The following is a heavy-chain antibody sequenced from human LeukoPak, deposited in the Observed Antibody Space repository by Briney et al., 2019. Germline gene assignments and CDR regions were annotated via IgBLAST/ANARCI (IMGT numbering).Heavy chain of an antibody. CDR1: GFTFSSYA. J-gene: IGHJ4*02. CDR2: ISGSGGST. V-gene: IGHV3-23*01. CDR3: AKALPVGHFNGYDFDY. D-gene: IGHD5-12*01. Sequence: PGGSLRLSCAASGFTFSSYAMSWVRQAPGKGLEWVSAISGSGGSTYYADSVKGRFTISRDNSKNTLYLQMNSVRAEDTAVYYCAKALPVGHFNGYDFDYWGQGTLVTVSS.